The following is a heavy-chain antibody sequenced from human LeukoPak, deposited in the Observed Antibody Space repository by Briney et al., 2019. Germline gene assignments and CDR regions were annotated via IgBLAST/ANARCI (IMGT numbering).Heavy chain of an antibody. D-gene: IGHD6-19*01. V-gene: IGHV4-59*12. CDR2: IYYSGST. CDR1: GGSISSYY. CDR3: AREYPNSGATYSSGWYNP. J-gene: IGHJ5*02. Sequence: SETLSLTCTVSGGSISSYYWSWIRQPPGKGLEWIGYIYYSGSTNYNPSLKSRATISVDTSKNQFSLKLSSVTAADTAVYYCAREYPNSGATYSSGWYNPWGQGTLVTVSS.